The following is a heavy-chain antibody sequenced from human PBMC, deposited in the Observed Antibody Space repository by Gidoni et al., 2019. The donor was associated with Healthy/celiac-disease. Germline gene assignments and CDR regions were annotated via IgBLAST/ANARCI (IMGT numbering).Heavy chain of an antibody. Sequence: EVQLVESGGGLVQYGGSLRLSCAAPGFTFSSYDMHWGRQAPGKGLEWFSAIGTACVTYYPGSVKVRFTSSRENAKASLYLQMNSLRAGDTSMYYFATSTLVVAYDAFDIWGQGTMVTVSS. V-gene: IGHV3-13*01. CDR3: ATSTLVVAYDAFDI. D-gene: IGHD2-15*01. CDR2: IGTACVT. CDR1: GFTFSSYD. J-gene: IGHJ3*02.